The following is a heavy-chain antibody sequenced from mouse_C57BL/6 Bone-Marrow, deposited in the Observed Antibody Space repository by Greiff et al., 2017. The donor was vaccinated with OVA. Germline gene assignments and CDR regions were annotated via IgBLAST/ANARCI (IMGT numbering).Heavy chain of an antibody. V-gene: IGHV1-78*01. CDR2: IYPRDGST. Sequence: VKLVESDAELVKPGASVKISCKVSGYTFTDHTIHWMKQRPEQGLEWIGYIYPRDGSTKYNEKFKGKATLTADKSSSTAYMQLNSLTSEDSAVYFCARYYYSKTSYWYFDVWGTGTTVTVSS. J-gene: IGHJ1*03. CDR1: GYTFTDHT. D-gene: IGHD2-5*01. CDR3: ARYYYSKTSYWYFDV.